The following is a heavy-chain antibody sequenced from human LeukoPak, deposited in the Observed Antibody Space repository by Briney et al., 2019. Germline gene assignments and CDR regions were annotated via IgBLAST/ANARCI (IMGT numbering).Heavy chain of an antibody. Sequence: ASVKVSCKASGYTFTNYGIGWVRQAPGQGLEWMGWISPYNGNTDYAQKLQGRVTMTTDTSTTTAYMELRSLRSDDTAVYCCARGDGGGVYWGQGTLVTVSS. CDR2: ISPYNGNT. J-gene: IGHJ4*02. CDR3: ARGDGGGVY. V-gene: IGHV1-18*01. CDR1: GYTFTNYG. D-gene: IGHD3-16*01.